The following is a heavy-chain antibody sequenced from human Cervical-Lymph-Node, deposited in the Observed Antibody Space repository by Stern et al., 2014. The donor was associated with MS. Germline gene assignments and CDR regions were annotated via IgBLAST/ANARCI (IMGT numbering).Heavy chain of an antibody. CDR3: ARATDL. Sequence: QVQLQESGPGLLRPSETLSLTCNVSGASITSHFWSWIRPPPGKGLEWIGYIYYRGTTNYNASLKGRVAISIATSKTQFSLRLSSVTPADTAVYYCARATDLWGQGALVTVSS. CDR1: GASITSHF. V-gene: IGHV4-59*11. J-gene: IGHJ5*02. CDR2: IYYRGTT.